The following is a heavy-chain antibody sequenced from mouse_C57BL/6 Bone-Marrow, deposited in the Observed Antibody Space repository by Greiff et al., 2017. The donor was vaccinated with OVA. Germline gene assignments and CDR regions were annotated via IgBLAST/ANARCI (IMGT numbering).Heavy chain of an antibody. CDR2: INPNNGGT. Sequence: VQLQQSGPELVKPGASVQISCKASGYTFTDYYMNWVKQSHGKSLEWIGDINPNNGGTSYNQKFKGKATLTVDKSSSTAYMELRSLTSEDSAVYYCAPLYYGSSYWYFDVWGTGTTVTVSS. CDR1: GYTFTDYY. J-gene: IGHJ1*03. D-gene: IGHD1-1*01. V-gene: IGHV1-26*01. CDR3: APLYYGSSYWYFDV.